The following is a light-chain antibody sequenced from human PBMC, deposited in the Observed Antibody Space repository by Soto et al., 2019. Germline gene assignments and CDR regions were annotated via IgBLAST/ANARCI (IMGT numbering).Light chain of an antibody. J-gene: IGLJ3*02. Sequence: QSVLTQPPSVSGAPGQTVTISCTGSSSNIGAGFDVHWYQQLPGTAPKVFIYGNSNRPSGVPDRFSGSKSGTSASLAITGLRAEDEADYYCQSYDTSLRDWVFGGGTKLTVL. CDR3: QSYDTSLRDWV. CDR2: GNS. V-gene: IGLV1-40*01. CDR1: SSNIGAGFD.